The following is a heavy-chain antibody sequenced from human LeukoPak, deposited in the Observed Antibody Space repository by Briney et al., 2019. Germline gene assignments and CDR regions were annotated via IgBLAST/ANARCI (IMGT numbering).Heavy chain of an antibody. D-gene: IGHD6-13*01. V-gene: IGHV3-30*04. CDR2: ISYDGSNK. CDR1: VFTFSSYS. Sequence: PGGSLRLSCAASVFTFSSYSMQWVRQARSKGQEWVAVISYDGSNKNYADSVKGRITISRDNSKNTLYLQMNSLRAEDTAVYYCASAAAGFTFDYWGQGTLVTVSS. J-gene: IGHJ4*02. CDR3: ASAAAGFTFDY.